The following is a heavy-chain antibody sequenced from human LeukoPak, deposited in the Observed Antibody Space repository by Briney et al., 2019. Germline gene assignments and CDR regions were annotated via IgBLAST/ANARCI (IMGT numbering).Heavy chain of an antibody. CDR2: IIPIFGTA. CDR1: GGTFSSYA. Sequence: SVKVSCKASGGTFSSYAISWVRQAPGQGLEWMGGIIPIFGTANYAQKFQGRVTITADESTSTAYMELSSLRSEDTAVYYCARGIVVVPSDAFDIWGQGTMVTVSS. D-gene: IGHD2-21*01. J-gene: IGHJ3*02. CDR3: ARGIVVVPSDAFDI. V-gene: IGHV1-69*01.